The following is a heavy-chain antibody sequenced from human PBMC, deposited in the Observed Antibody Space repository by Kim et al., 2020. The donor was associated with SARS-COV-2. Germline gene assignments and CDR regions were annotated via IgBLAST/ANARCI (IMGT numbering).Heavy chain of an antibody. CDR2: INHSGST. CDR1: GGSFSRYY. Sequence: SETLSLTCAVYGGSFSRYYWSWIRQPPGKGLEWIGEINHSGSTNSNPSPKSRVTISVDTSKNQFSLKLSSVTAADAAVYYCARGHYDVWGGYIRSFDYWGQGTLVTVSS. D-gene: IGHD3-3*01. CDR3: ARGHYDVWGGYIRSFDY. V-gene: IGHV4-34*01. J-gene: IGHJ4*02.